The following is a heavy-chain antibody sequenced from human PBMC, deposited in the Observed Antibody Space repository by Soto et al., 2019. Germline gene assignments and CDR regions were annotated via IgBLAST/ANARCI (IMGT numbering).Heavy chain of an antibody. Sequence: GPSVKVSCKASGYTFTSYAMHWVRQAPGQRLEWMGWINAGNGNTKYSQKFQGRVTITRDTSASTAYMELSSLRSEDTAVYYCARDIVATMNAYYYYYMDVWGKGTTVTVSS. D-gene: IGHD5-12*01. CDR2: INAGNGNT. CDR1: GYTFTSYA. V-gene: IGHV1-3*01. CDR3: ARDIVATMNAYYYYYMDV. J-gene: IGHJ6*03.